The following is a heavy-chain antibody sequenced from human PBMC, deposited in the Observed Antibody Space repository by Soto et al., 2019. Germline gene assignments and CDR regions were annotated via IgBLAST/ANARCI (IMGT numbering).Heavy chain of an antibody. V-gene: IGHV1-24*01. CDR1: GYTLTELS. D-gene: IGHD3-10*01. CDR3: ATGLVTMVRGVTTTSDY. J-gene: IGHJ4*02. Sequence: ASVKVSCKVSGYTLTELSMRWVRQAPGKGLEWMGGFDPEDGETIYAQKFQGRVTMTEDTSTDTAYMELSSLRSEDTAVYYCATGLVTMVRGVTTTSDYWGQGTLVTVSS. CDR2: FDPEDGET.